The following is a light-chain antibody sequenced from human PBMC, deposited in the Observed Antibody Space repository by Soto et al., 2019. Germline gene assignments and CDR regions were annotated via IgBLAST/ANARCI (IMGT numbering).Light chain of an antibody. J-gene: IGKJ4*01. V-gene: IGKV1-33*01. Sequence: DIQMTQSPSSLSASVGDRVTITCRASQGISNFLAWFQQKPGKAPKLLIYDASNLETGVPSRFSGSGSGTDFTFTISSLQPEDIATYYCQQYDNLPFGGGTKVDIK. CDR3: QQYDNLP. CDR1: QGISNF. CDR2: DAS.